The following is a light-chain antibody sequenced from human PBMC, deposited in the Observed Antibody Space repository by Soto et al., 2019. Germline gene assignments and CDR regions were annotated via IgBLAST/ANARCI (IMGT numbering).Light chain of an antibody. CDR1: QSVSSW. V-gene: IGKV1-5*01. CDR3: QQYYTFWT. Sequence: DIQMTQSPSTLPASVGDRVTITCRASQSVSSWLAWYQQKPGKAPKLLIYDASTLESGVPSRFSGSGSGTEFTLSISSLQPDDSATYYCQQYYTFWTFGQGTKVDIK. J-gene: IGKJ1*01. CDR2: DAS.